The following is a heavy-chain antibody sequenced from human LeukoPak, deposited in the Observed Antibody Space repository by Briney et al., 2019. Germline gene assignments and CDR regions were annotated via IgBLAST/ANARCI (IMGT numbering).Heavy chain of an antibody. CDR2: IYSGGSR. V-gene: IGHV3-66*01. J-gene: IGHJ4*02. CDR3: ARSWRVENYYDSSGYRFDY. Sequence: GGSLRLSCAASGFTVSSAYMSWVRQAPGKGLEWVSVIYSGGSRNYADSVRGRFTISRDMSKNTLSLEMSSLRAEDTAVYYCARSWRVENYYDSSGYRFDYWGQGTLVTVSS. D-gene: IGHD3-22*01. CDR1: GFTVSSAY.